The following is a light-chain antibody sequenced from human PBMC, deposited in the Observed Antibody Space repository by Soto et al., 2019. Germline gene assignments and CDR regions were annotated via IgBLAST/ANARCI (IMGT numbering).Light chain of an antibody. Sequence: QSVLTQPPSVSGAPGQRVTISCTGSSSNIGAGYDVHWYQQVPGAAPKLLIYANNNRPSGVPDRFSGSKSGSSASLAITGLQAEDEADYSCQSYVRILSGFVVFCGGTKLTVL. J-gene: IGLJ2*01. V-gene: IGLV1-40*01. CDR3: QSYVRILSGFVV. CDR2: ANN. CDR1: SSNIGAGYD.